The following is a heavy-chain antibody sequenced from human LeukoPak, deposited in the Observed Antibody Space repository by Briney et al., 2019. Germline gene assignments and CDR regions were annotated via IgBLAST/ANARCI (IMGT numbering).Heavy chain of an antibody. D-gene: IGHD2-21*02. CDR2: IHYDGDNK. CDR1: GFTFSSYG. J-gene: IGHJ4*02. Sequence: PGGSLRLSCAASGFTFSSYGMHWVRQAPGKGLEWVTFIHYDGDNKYYADSVKGRFTISRDNSKNTLYLQMNSLRPEDTAVYYCAKDRRGIPLLLYFDYRGQGTLVTVSS. V-gene: IGHV3-30*02. CDR3: AKDRRGIPLLLYFDY.